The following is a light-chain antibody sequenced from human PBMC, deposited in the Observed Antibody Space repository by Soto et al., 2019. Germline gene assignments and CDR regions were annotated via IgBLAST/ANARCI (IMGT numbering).Light chain of an antibody. CDR3: QQYDKSPLT. V-gene: IGKV3-20*01. Sequence: DIVLTQSPGTLSLSPGESATLSCRASQSVSNSHLAWHQQKPGQAPRLLIFGVSSRAAVIPDRFSGSGSGTDFTLTISRLEPEDYAVYYCQQYDKSPLTFGGGTKVEIK. CDR1: QSVSNSH. J-gene: IGKJ4*01. CDR2: GVS.